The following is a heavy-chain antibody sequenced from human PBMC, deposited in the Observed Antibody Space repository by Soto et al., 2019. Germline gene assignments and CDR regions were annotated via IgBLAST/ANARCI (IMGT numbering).Heavy chain of an antibody. CDR3: ATGPPWHYFDF. V-gene: IGHV1-24*01. CDR1: GDSITEVS. Sequence: VQSGAEVKKPGASVEVSCKVSGDSITEVSMHWVRQSPEKGLEWMGGYDPEKGRRISAQNFKGRLTMTEDTSTDTAYMKLISLETDDTAFYFCATGPPWHYFDFWGQGTLVTVSS. CDR2: YDPEKGRR. J-gene: IGHJ4*02. D-gene: IGHD5-12*01.